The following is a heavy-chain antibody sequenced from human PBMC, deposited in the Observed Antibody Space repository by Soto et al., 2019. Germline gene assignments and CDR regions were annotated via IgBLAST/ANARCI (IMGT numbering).Heavy chain of an antibody. CDR1: GFTFSDYY. CDR3: ARDREYQLLPFDY. V-gene: IGHV3-11*01. J-gene: IGHJ4*02. Sequence: KSGGSLRLSCAASGFTFSDYYMSWIRQAPGKGLEWVSYISSSGSTIYYADSVKGRFTISRDNAKNSLYLQMNSLRAEDTAVYYCARDREYQLLPFDYWGQGTLVTVSS. D-gene: IGHD2-2*01. CDR2: ISSSGSTI.